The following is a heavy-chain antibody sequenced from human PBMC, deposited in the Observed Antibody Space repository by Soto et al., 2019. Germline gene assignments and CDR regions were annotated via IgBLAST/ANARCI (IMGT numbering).Heavy chain of an antibody. J-gene: IGHJ4*02. D-gene: IGHD2-15*01. CDR3: AVAATTYYFDY. V-gene: IGHV4-59*01. Sequence: GKGLEWIGYIYYSGSTNYNPSLKSRVTISVDTSKNQFSLKLSSVTAADTAVYYCAVAATTYYFDYWGQATLVSVYS. CDR2: IYYSGST.